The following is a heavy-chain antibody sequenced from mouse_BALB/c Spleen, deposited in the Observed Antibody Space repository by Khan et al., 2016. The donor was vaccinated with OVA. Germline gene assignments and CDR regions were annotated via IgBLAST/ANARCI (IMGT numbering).Heavy chain of an antibody. V-gene: IGHV5-6*01. CDR1: GFTFSNYG. Sequence: EVELVESGGDLVKPGGSLKLSCAASGFTFSNYGMSWVRQTPDKRLEWVATISSGGDYTYYPHSVKGRFTISRDNAKNTLYLQLSSLQSADTAMYYCASHLTGSFAYWGQGTLVTVSA. J-gene: IGHJ3*01. CDR2: ISSGGDYT. CDR3: ASHLTGSFAY.